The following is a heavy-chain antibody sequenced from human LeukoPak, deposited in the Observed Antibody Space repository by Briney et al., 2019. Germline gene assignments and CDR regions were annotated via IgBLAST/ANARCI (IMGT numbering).Heavy chain of an antibody. D-gene: IGHD5-18*01. J-gene: IGHJ4*02. CDR3: ARHMGLGYSYGYPYFDY. Sequence: PSETLSLTCTVSGGSISSYYWSWIRQPPGKGLEWIGYIYYSGSTNYNPSLKSRVTISVDTSKNQFSQKLSSVTAADTAVYYCARHMGLGYSYGYPYFDYWGQGTLVTVSS. CDR1: GGSISSYY. CDR2: IYYSGST. V-gene: IGHV4-59*08.